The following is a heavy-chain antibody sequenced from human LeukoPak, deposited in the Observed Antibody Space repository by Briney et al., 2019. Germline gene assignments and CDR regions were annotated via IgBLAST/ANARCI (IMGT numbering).Heavy chain of an antibody. CDR3: ARADSSGYLNYGMDV. J-gene: IGHJ6*02. D-gene: IGHD3-22*01. CDR1: GGSISSGSYY. Sequence: SQTLSLTCTVSGGSISSGSYYWSWIRQPAGKGLEWIGRIYTSGSTNYNPSLKGRVTISVDTSKNQFSLKLSSVTAADTAVYYCARADSSGYLNYGMDVWGQGTTVTVSS. CDR2: IYTSGST. V-gene: IGHV4-61*02.